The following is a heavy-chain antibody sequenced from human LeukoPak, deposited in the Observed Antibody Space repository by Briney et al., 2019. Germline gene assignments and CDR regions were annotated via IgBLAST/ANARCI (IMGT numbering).Heavy chain of an antibody. J-gene: IGHJ4*02. Sequence: ASVKVSCKVSGYTLTELSMHWVRQAPGQGLEWMGWINPNSGGTNYAQKFQGRVTMTRDTSISTAYMELSRLRSDDTAVYYCARVYYYGSGSYTPFDYWGQGTLVTVSS. CDR3: ARVYYYGSGSYTPFDY. D-gene: IGHD3-10*01. CDR1: GYTLTELS. V-gene: IGHV1-2*02. CDR2: INPNSGGT.